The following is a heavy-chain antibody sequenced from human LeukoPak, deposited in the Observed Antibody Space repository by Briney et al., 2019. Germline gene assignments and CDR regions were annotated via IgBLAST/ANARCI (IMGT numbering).Heavy chain of an antibody. CDR3: ARDQDYDFWSGSQAGHAFDI. V-gene: IGHV4-30-4*08. CDR1: GGTISSGDYY. Sequence: SQTLSLTCTVSGGTISSGDYYWSWIRQPPGKGLEWIGYIYYSGSTYYNPSLKSRVTISVDTTKNQFSLKLSSVTAADTAVYYSARDQDYDFWSGSQAGHAFDIWGQGTMVTVSS. J-gene: IGHJ3*02. CDR2: IYYSGST. D-gene: IGHD3-3*01.